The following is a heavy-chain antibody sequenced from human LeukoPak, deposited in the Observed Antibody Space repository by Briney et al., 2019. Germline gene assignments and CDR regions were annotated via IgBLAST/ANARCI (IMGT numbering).Heavy chain of an antibody. CDR2: IYYSGST. CDR3: ARDLRIAAAGLGFDY. CDR1: GGSISSYY. J-gene: IGHJ4*02. D-gene: IGHD6-13*01. V-gene: IGHV4-59*01. Sequence: SETLSLTCTVSGGSISSYYWSWIRQPPGEGLEWIGYIYYSGSTNYNPSLKSRVTISVDTSKNQFSLKLSSVTAADTAVYYCARDLRIAAAGLGFDYWGQGTLVTVSS.